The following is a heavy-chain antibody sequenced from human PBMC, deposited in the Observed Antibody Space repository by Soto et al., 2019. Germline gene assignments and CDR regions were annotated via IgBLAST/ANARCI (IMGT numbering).Heavy chain of an antibody. CDR2: ITSGSSYI. J-gene: IGHJ3*02. Sequence: GGSLRLSCAASGFSFNSYTMNWVRQAPGKGLEWVSSITSGSSYIYYADSVKGRFTISRDNAKNSLFLQMNSLRAEDTAVYYCARELGRYLEWLSDAFDIWGQGTVVTVSS. CDR1: GFSFNSYT. CDR3: ARELGRYLEWLSDAFDI. D-gene: IGHD3-3*01. V-gene: IGHV3-21*01.